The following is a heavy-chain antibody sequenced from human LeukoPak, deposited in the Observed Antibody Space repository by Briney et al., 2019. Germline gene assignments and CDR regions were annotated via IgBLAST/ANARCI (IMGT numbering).Heavy chain of an antibody. Sequence: ASVKVSCKASGYTFTGYYMHWVRQAPGQGLEWMGWINPNSGGTNYAQKFQGRVTMTRDTSISTAYMELSRLRSDDTAVYYCASSRRGYYGSGSQYYYYYYMDVWGKGTTVTGSS. D-gene: IGHD3-10*01. CDR2: INPNSGGT. CDR3: ASSRRGYYGSGSQYYYYYYMDV. CDR1: GYTFTGYY. V-gene: IGHV1-2*02. J-gene: IGHJ6*03.